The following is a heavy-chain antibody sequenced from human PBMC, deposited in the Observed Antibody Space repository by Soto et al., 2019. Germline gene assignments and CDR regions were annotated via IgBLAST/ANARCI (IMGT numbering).Heavy chain of an antibody. CDR2: IYYSGST. D-gene: IGHD3-22*01. CDR3: AIYDSSGSRGFQH. CDR1: GGSISSGAYY. V-gene: IGHV4-31*03. J-gene: IGHJ1*01. Sequence: QVQLQESGPGLVKPSQTLSLTCTVSGGSISSGAYYWSWIRQHPGKGLEWIGYIYYSGSTYYNPSPKSRVTISVATSKNQFSLKLSSVTAADTAVYYCAIYDSSGSRGFQHWGQGPLVTVSS.